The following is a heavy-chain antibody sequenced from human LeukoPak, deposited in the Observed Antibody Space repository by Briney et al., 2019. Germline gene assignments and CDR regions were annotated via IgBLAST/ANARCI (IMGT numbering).Heavy chain of an antibody. J-gene: IGHJ4*02. CDR1: GGSISSSSYY. Sequence: SETLSLTCTVSGGSISSSSYYWGWIRQPPGKGLEWIGSIYYSGSTYYNPSLKSRVTISVDTSKNQLSLKLSSVTAADTAVYYCARGVITTEDYFDYWGQGTLVTVSS. V-gene: IGHV4-39*01. CDR2: IYYSGST. CDR3: ARGVITTEDYFDY. D-gene: IGHD3-22*01.